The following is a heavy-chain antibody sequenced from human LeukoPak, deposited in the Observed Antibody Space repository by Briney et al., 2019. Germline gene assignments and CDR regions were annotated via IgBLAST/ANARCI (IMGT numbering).Heavy chain of an antibody. CDR2: INPNSGGT. CDR3: ARERSYDSSGYYYGWDY. J-gene: IGHJ4*02. V-gene: IGHV1-2*02. Sequence: ASVKVSCKASGYTFTGYYMHWVRQAPGQGLEWMGWINPNSGGTNYAQKFQGRVTMTRDTSISTAYMELSRLRSDDTAVYYCARERSYDSSGYYYGWDYWGQGTLVTVSS. CDR1: GYTFTGYY. D-gene: IGHD3-22*01.